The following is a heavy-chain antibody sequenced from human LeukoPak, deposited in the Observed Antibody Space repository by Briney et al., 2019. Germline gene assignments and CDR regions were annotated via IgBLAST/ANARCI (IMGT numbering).Heavy chain of an antibody. CDR1: GYSISSGYY. V-gene: IGHV4-38-2*02. CDR2: IYHSGST. CDR3: ARDGLGRNCFDP. Sequence: PSETLSLTCAVSGYSISSGYYWGWIRQPPGKGLEWIGSIYHSGSTYYNPSLKSRVTISVDTSKNQFSLKLSSVTAADTAVYYCARDGLGRNCFDPWGQGTLVTVSS. J-gene: IGHJ5*02. D-gene: IGHD2-2*03.